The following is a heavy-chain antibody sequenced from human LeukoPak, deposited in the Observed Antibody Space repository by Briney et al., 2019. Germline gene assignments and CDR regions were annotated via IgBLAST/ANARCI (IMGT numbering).Heavy chain of an antibody. D-gene: IGHD2-15*01. Sequence: SVKVSCKASGGTFSSYVISWVRQAPGQGLEWMGGIIPIFGTANYAQKFQGRVTITADESTSTAYMELSSLRSEDTAVYYCARGYCSGGSCQEAHFDYWGQGTLVTVSS. V-gene: IGHV1-69*13. CDR3: ARGYCSGGSCQEAHFDY. J-gene: IGHJ4*02. CDR1: GGTFSSYV. CDR2: IIPIFGTA.